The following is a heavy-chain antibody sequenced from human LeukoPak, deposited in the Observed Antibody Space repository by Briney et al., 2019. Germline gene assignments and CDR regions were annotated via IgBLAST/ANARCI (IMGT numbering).Heavy chain of an antibody. J-gene: IGHJ6*03. CDR3: AREAGYCSGGSCSYYYYYYMDV. CDR1: GFTVSSNY. CDR2: IKQDGSEK. Sequence: GGSLRLSCAASGFTVSSNYMSWVRQAPGKGLEWVANIKQDGSEKYYVDSVKGRFTISRDNAKNSLYLQMNSLRAEDTAVYYCAREAGYCSGGSCSYYYYYYMDVWGKGTTVTISS. V-gene: IGHV3-7*01. D-gene: IGHD2-15*01.